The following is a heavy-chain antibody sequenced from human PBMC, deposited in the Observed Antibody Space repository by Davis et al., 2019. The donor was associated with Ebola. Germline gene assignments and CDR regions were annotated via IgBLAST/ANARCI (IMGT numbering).Heavy chain of an antibody. CDR3: ARATVVTPGWVY. D-gene: IGHD4-23*01. V-gene: IGHV4-34*01. CDR2: INHSGST. Sequence: GSLRLSCAVYGGSFSGYYWSWIRQPPGKGLEWIGEINHSGSTNYNPSLKSRVTISVDTSKNQFSLKLSSVTAADTAVYYCARATVVTPGWVYWGQGTLVTVSS. CDR1: GGSFSGYY. J-gene: IGHJ4*02.